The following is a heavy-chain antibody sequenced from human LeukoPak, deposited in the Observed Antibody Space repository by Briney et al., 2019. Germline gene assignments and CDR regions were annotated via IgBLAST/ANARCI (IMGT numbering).Heavy chain of an antibody. CDR1: GGTFSSYA. CDR3: ARLLTSPSIPHFDY. Sequence: SVKVSCKASGGTFSSYAISGVRQAPGQGLEWMGRIIPIFGTANYAQKFQGRVTITADESTSTAYMELSSLRSEDTAVYYCARLLTSPSIPHFDYWGQGTLVTVSS. CDR2: IIPIFGTA. D-gene: IGHD2-2*01. J-gene: IGHJ4*02. V-gene: IGHV1-69*13.